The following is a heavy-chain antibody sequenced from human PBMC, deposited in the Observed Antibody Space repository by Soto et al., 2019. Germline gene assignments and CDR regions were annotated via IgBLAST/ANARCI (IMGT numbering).Heavy chain of an antibody. D-gene: IGHD4-17*01. CDR3: ARDYGDYAARAFDI. V-gene: IGHV4-39*02. CDR2: IYYSGST. J-gene: IGHJ3*02. Sequence: PSETLSLTCTVSGGSISSSSYYWGWIRQPPGEGLEWIGSIYYSGSTYYNPSLKSRVTISVDTSKNQFSLKLSSVTAADTAVYYCARDYGDYAARAFDIWGQGTMVTVSS. CDR1: GGSISSSSYY.